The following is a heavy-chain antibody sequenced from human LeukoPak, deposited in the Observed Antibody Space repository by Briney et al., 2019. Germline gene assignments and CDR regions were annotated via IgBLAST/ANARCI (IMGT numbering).Heavy chain of an antibody. CDR3: ARGVDERDGYMLALHYYGIDV. Sequence: RASVKVSCKASGYTFTSYDINWVRQATGQGLEWMGWMNPNSGNTGYAQKFQGRATMTRNTSISTAYMELSSLRSEDTAVYYCARGVDERDGYMLALHYYGIDVWGQGTTVTVSS. CDR1: GYTFTSYD. J-gene: IGHJ6*02. V-gene: IGHV1-8*01. D-gene: IGHD5-24*01. CDR2: MNPNSGNT.